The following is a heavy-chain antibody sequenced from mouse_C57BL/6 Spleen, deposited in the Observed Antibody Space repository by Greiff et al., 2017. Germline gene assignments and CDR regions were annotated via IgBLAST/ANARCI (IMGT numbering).Heavy chain of an antibody. J-gene: IGHJ3*01. CDR2: INPSNGGT. CDR3: ARAGNYVSWFAY. CDR1: GYTFTSYW. D-gene: IGHD2-1*01. V-gene: IGHV1-53*01. Sequence: QVQLKQPGTELVKPGASVKLSCKASGYTFTSYWMHWVKQRPGQGLEWIGNINPSNGGTNYNEKFKSKATLTVDKSSSTAYMQLSSLTSEDSAVYYCARAGNYVSWFAYWGQGTLVTVSA.